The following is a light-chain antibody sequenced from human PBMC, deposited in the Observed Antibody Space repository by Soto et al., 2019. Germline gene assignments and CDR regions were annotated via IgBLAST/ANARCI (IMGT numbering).Light chain of an antibody. CDR1: QTVSSTS. V-gene: IGKV3-20*01. J-gene: IGKJ1*01. CDR2: GAS. Sequence: EIVLTQSPGTLSLSPGERATLSCRASQTVSSTSLDWYQQKPGQAPRLLIYGASSRATGIQDRFGGGGSGTDFTLTISRLEPEDFAVYYCQQYGNSPRTFGQGTKVEIK. CDR3: QQYGNSPRT.